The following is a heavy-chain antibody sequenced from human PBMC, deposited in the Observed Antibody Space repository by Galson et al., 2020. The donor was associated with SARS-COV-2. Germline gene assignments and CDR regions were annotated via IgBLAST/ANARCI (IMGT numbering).Heavy chain of an antibody. CDR1: GGSISSGGYY. CDR2: IYYSGST. V-gene: IGHV4-31*03. CDR3: ARVGCSGCSCYSGLGFERFDY. J-gene: IGHJ4*02. Sequence: SETLSLTCTVSGGSISSGGYYWSWIRQHPGKGLEWIGYIYYSGSTYYNPSLKSRVTISVDTSKNQFSLKLSSVTAADTAVYYCARVGCSGCSCYSGLGFERFDYWGQGTLVTVSS. D-gene: IGHD2-15*01.